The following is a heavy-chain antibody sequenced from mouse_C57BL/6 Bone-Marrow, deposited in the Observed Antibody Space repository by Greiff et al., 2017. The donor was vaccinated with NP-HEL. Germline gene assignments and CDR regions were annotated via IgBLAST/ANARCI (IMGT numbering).Heavy chain of an antibody. CDR2: IDPSDSYT. D-gene: IGHD1-1*01. V-gene: IGHV1-69*01. J-gene: IGHJ1*03. CDR3: ARDTTVVVPWYFDV. CDR1: GYTFTSYW. Sequence: VQLQQPGAALVMPGASVKLSCTASGYTFTSYWMHWVQPRPGQGLEWIGEIDPSDSYTNYNQKFKGKSTLTVDKSSSTAYMQLSSLTSEDSAVYYCARDTTVVVPWYFDVWGTGTTVTVSS.